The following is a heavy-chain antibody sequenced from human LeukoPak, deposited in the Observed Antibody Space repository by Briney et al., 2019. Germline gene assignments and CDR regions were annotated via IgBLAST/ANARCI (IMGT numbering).Heavy chain of an antibody. CDR1: GFTFSSYA. V-gene: IGHV3-30*04. CDR2: ISYDGSNK. J-gene: IGHJ6*04. Sequence: PGRSLRLSCAASGFTFSSYAMHWVRQAPGKGLEWVAIISYDGSNKYYADSVKGRFTISRDNSNNTLYLQMNSLRAEDTAVYYCAELGITMIGGVWGKGTTVTISS. D-gene: IGHD3-10*02. CDR3: AELGITMIGGV.